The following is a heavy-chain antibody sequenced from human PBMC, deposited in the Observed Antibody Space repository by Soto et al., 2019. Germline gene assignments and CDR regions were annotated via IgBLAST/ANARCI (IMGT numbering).Heavy chain of an antibody. CDR1: GFSFSDYS. Sequence: QVQLVESGGDLVKPGGSLRLSCVASGFSFSDYSMTWMRQAPGGGLDFVAFISNTAITDYYADSVKGRFTISRDNARNSVYLQMDSLRAEDAAVYYCAGDLHQMLSHNHYYYYLDVWGTGTTVTVSS. V-gene: IGHV3-11*01. CDR2: ISNTAITD. CDR3: AGDLHQMLSHNHYYYYLDV. D-gene: IGHD2-2*01. J-gene: IGHJ6*03.